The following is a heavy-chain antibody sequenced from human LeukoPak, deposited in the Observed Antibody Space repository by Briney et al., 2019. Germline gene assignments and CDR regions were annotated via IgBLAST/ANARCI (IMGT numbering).Heavy chain of an antibody. D-gene: IGHD1-1*01. CDR3: ATVRLLRGGYCFDY. J-gene: IGHJ4*02. CDR1: GYTLTELS. Sequence: ASVKVSCKVSGYTLTELSMHWVRQAPGKGLEWMGGFDPEDGETIYAQKFQGRVTMTEDTSTDTAYMELSSLISEDTAVYYCATVRLLRGGYCFDYWGQGTLVTVSS. CDR2: FDPEDGET. V-gene: IGHV1-24*01.